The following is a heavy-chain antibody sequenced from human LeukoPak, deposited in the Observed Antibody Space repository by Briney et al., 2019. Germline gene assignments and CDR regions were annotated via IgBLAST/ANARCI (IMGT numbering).Heavy chain of an antibody. J-gene: IGHJ6*04. CDR1: GFTISNYR. CDR2: IGGSGVRT. V-gene: IGHV3-21*01. D-gene: IGHD3-10*02. Sequence: GGSLRLSCVASGFTISNYRMNWVRQAPGKGLEWVSGIGGSGVRTYYADSVKGRFTISRDNAKNSLYLQMNSLRAEDTAVYYCAELGITMIGGVWGKGTTVTISS. CDR3: AELGITMIGGV.